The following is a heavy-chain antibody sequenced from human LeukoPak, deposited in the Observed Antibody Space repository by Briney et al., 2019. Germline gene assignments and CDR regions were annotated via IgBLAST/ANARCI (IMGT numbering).Heavy chain of an antibody. CDR3: ARVGSGSYRLDY. Sequence: PSETLSLTCAVSGGSISSSNWWSWVRQPPGKGLEWIGEIYHSGSTNYNPSLKSRVTISVGKSKNQFSLKLSSATAADTAVYYCARVGSGSYRLDYWGQGTLVTVSS. J-gene: IGHJ4*02. CDR1: GGSISSSNW. V-gene: IGHV4-4*02. D-gene: IGHD3-10*01. CDR2: IYHSGST.